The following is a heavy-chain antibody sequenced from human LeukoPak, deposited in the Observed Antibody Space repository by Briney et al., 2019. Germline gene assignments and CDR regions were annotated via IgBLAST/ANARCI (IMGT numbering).Heavy chain of an antibody. Sequence: ASVKVSCKASGYTFTSYDINWVRQATGQGLEWMGWMNPNSGNTGYAQKFQGRVTITRNTSISTAYMELSSLRSEDTAVYYCARVDYGSGSYYNDYWGQGTLVTVSS. D-gene: IGHD3-10*01. V-gene: IGHV1-8*03. J-gene: IGHJ4*02. CDR2: MNPNSGNT. CDR1: GYTFTSYD. CDR3: ARVDYGSGSYYNDY.